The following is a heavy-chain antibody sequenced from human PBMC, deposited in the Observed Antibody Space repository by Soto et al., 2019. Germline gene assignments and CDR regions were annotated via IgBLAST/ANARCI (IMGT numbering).Heavy chain of an antibody. CDR3: AKRYCSGGSCDSDDYYYYYGMDV. D-gene: IGHD2-15*01. Sequence: SGGSLRLSCAASGFTFSSYAMSWVRQAPGKGLEWVSAISGSGGSTYYADSVKGRFTISRDNSKNTLYLQMNSLRAEDTAVYYCAKRYCSGGSCDSDDYYYYYGMDVWGQGTTVTVFS. CDR1: GFTFSSYA. J-gene: IGHJ6*02. CDR2: ISGSGGST. V-gene: IGHV3-23*01.